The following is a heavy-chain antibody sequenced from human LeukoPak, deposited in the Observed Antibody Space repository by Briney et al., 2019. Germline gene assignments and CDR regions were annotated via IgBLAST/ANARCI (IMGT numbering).Heavy chain of an antibody. CDR2: IHNSGAT. CDR1: GASISSLDYY. D-gene: IGHD2/OR15-2a*01. J-gene: IGHJ4*02. Sequence: SETLSLTCSVSGASISSLDYYWTWIRHHPGKGLEWIGYIHNSGATYYNPSLKSRLTMSVDTSNHPFSLNLNSVTAADTAVYYCAGKPTALYYFDYWGQGSLVTVSS. V-gene: IGHV4-31*03. CDR3: AGKPTALYYFDY.